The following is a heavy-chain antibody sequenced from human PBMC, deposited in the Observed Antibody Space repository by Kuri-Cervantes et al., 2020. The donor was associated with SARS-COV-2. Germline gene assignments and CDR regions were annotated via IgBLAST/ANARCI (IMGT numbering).Heavy chain of an antibody. CDR3: ARGVRFLDPKYYYFYYYIDV. D-gene: IGHD3-3*01. Sequence: ESLKISCAVYGLSFSGYYWSWIRQPPGKGLEWIGEINHGGGTNYNPSLMSRVTISVDTSKNQFSLKLRSVTAADTAVYYCARGVRFLDPKYYYFYYYIDVWGKGTTVTVSS. CDR2: INHGGGT. V-gene: IGHV4-34*01. J-gene: IGHJ6*03. CDR1: GLSFSGYY.